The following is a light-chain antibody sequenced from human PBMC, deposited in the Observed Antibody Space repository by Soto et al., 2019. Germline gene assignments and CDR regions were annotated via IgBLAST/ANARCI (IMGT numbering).Light chain of an antibody. V-gene: IGKV1-27*01. J-gene: IGKJ3*01. Sequence: DIQMTQSPSSLSASVGDRVTITCRASQGISNYLAWYQQKPGKVPKLVIYPPSTLQSAVPSRFSGSGSGTAFTLTISSLQTEDVATYYCQKYNSAPPFTFGPGTNVDIK. CDR1: QGISNY. CDR2: PPS. CDR3: QKYNSAPPFT.